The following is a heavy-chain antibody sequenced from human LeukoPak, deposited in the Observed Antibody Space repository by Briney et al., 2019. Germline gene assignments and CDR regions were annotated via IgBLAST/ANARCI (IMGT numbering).Heavy chain of an antibody. Sequence: PGGSLRLSCAASGFTFSAFAMHWVRQAPGRGLEFVSAITSNGGSTYYANSVQDRFTISRDNSKNTLYLQVGSLRVEDMAVYYCARDKRNSSGWYAVLDIWGQGTMVTVSS. CDR3: ARDKRNSSGWYAVLDI. D-gene: IGHD6-19*01. CDR2: ITSNGGST. J-gene: IGHJ3*02. V-gene: IGHV3-64*01. CDR1: GFTFSAFA.